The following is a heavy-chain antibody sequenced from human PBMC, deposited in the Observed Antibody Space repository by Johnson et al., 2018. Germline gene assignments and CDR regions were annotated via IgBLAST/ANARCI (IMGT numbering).Heavy chain of an antibody. D-gene: IGHD3-22*01. CDR1: GGSISIYY. V-gene: IGHV4-59*01. J-gene: IGHJ3*02. Sequence: QVQLQESGPGLVKXSETLSLXCTVSGGSISIYYWSWIRQPPGKGLEWIAYMYYSGSTNYNPSLKSRVTISVATSKNQFSLKLNSVTAADTAVYYCARGYYYDRKDAFDIWGQGTMVTVSS. CDR3: ARGYYYDRKDAFDI. CDR2: MYYSGST.